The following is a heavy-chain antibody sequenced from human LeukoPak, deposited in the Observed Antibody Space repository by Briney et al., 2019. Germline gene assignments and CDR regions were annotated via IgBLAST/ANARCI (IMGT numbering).Heavy chain of an antibody. J-gene: IGHJ6*03. CDR1: GGSISSGDYY. V-gene: IGHV4-30-4*08. D-gene: IGHD5-18*01. Sequence: SETLSLTCTVSGGSISSGDYYWSWIRQPPGKGLEWIGYIYYSGSTYYNPSLKSRVTISVDTSKNQFSLKLSSVTAADTAVYYCARGRDTAMAHHYYYYMDVWGKGTTVTVSS. CDR3: ARGRDTAMAHHYYYYMDV. CDR2: IYYSGST.